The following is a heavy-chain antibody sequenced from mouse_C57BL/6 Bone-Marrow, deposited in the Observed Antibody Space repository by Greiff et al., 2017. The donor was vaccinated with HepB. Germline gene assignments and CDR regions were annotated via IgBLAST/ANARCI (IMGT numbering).Heavy chain of an antibody. CDR2: IYPGDGDT. V-gene: IGHV1-82*01. CDR1: GYAFSSSW. CDR3: ARDGSSYPAY. D-gene: IGHD1-1*01. Sequence: VQRVESGPELVKPGASVKISCKASGYAFSSSWMNWVKQRPGKGLEWIGRIYPGDGDTNYNGKFKGKATLTADKSSSTAYMQLSSLTSEDSAVYFCARDGSSYPAYWGQGTLVTVSA. J-gene: IGHJ3*01.